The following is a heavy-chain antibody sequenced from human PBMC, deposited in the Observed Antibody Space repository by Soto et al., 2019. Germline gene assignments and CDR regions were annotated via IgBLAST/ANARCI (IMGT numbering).Heavy chain of an antibody. CDR1: GYTFTSYC. Sequence: ASVKVSCKASGYTFTSYCISWVRQAPGQGLEWMGWISAYNGNTNYAQKLQGRVTMTTDTSTSTAYMELRSLRSDDTAVYYCARSHYDFWSGYLYYYYYGMDVWGQGTTVTVSS. CDR3: ARSHYDFWSGYLYYYYYGMDV. V-gene: IGHV1-18*01. D-gene: IGHD3-3*01. J-gene: IGHJ6*02. CDR2: ISAYNGNT.